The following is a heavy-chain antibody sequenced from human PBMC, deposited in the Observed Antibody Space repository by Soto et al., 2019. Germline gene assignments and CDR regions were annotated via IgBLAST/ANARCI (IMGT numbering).Heavy chain of an antibody. J-gene: IGHJ3*02. CDR3: ATEGASRPGDAFDI. Sequence: QVQLVESGGGVVQPGGSLRLSCAASGFTFSNNAMHWVRQAPGKGLEWVAFISYDGRHKYYGDSVKGRLTISRDNCKNTLYLQMNSLRAEDSAVYYCATEGASRPGDAFDIWGQGTMVTVSS. CDR2: ISYDGRHK. D-gene: IGHD3-16*01. CDR1: GFTFSNNA. V-gene: IGHV3-30*04.